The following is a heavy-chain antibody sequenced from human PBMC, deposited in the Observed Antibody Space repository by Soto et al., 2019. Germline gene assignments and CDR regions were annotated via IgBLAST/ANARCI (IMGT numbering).Heavy chain of an antibody. CDR1: GFTFSSYS. CDR3: ARSQEYIGGSYRPTPDY. J-gene: IGHJ4*02. Sequence: PGGSLRLSCAASGFTFSSYSMNWGRQAPGKGLELVSSISSSSSYIYYADSVKGRFTISRDNAKNSLYLQMNSLRAEDTAVYYCARSQEYIGGSYRPTPDYRGQGTLVTVSS. CDR2: ISSSSSYI. V-gene: IGHV3-21*01. D-gene: IGHD3-16*01.